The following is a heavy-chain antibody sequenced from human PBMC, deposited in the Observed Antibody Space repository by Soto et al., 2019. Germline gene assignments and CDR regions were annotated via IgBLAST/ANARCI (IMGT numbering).Heavy chain of an antibody. CDR1: GYTFTDYR. CDR2: INPSGGST. J-gene: IGHJ5*02. Sequence: QVHLVQSGVEVKKPGASVKVSCKASGYTFTDYRMIWVRQAPGQGLEWMGIINPSGGSTNYAPNFQGRVTLTRDSFTSTVYMELSNLRSEDTAVYYCARPAGRLANWFDPWGQGTLVTVSS. D-gene: IGHD6-6*01. V-gene: IGHV1-46*01. CDR3: ARPAGRLANWFDP.